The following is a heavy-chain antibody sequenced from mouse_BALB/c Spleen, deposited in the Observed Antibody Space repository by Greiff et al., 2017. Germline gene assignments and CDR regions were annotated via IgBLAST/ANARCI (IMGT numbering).Heavy chain of an antibody. D-gene: IGHD1-1*01. J-gene: IGHJ4*01. CDR2: ILPGSGST. V-gene: IGHV1-9*01. Sequence: QVQLQQSGAELMKPGASVKISCKATGYTFSSYWIEWVKQRPGHGLEWIGEILPGSGSTNYNEKFKGKATFTADTSSNTAYMQLSSLTSEDSAVYYCARDDSIPQLLAMDYWGQGTSVTVSS. CDR3: ARDDSIPQLLAMDY. CDR1: GYTFSSYW.